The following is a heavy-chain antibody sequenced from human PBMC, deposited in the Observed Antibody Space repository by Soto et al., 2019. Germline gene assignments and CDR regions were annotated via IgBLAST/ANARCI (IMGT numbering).Heavy chain of an antibody. J-gene: IGHJ5*02. V-gene: IGHV4-34*01. Sequence: SGYYWSWIRQPPGKGLEWIGEINHSGSTNYNPSLKSRVTISVDTSKNQFSLKLSSVTAADTAVYYCARDCSGGSCYGGFGPWGQGTLVTVSS. CDR3: ARDCSGGSCYGGFGP. D-gene: IGHD2-15*01. CDR1: SGYY. CDR2: INHSGST.